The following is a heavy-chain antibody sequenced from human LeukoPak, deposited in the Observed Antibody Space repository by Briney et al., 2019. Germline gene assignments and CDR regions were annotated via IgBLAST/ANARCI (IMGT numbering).Heavy chain of an antibody. Sequence: PGGSLRLSCAASGFTYSSYSMNWVRQAPGKGLEWVSSISSSSYIYYADSVKGRFTISRDNAKNPLYLQMNSLRAEDTAVYYCARDMHYDILTGYSYYYGMDVWGQGTTVTVSS. CDR2: ISSSSYI. CDR3: ARDMHYDILTGYSYYYGMDV. CDR1: GFTYSSYS. V-gene: IGHV3-21*01. J-gene: IGHJ6*02. D-gene: IGHD3-9*01.